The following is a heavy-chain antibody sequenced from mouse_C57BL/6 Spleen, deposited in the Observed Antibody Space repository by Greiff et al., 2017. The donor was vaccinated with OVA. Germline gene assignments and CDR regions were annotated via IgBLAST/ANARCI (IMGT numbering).Heavy chain of an antibody. Sequence: QVQLQQSGPGLVQPSQSLSITCTVSGFSLTSYGVHWVRQSPGKGLEWLGVIWSGGSTDYNAAFVSRLSISKDNSKSQVFFKMNSLQADDTSIYYCARKRDDGYYNYYAMDYWGQGTSVTVSS. CDR2: IWSGGST. J-gene: IGHJ4*01. V-gene: IGHV2-2*01. D-gene: IGHD2-3*01. CDR1: GFSLTSYG. CDR3: ARKRDDGYYNYYAMDY.